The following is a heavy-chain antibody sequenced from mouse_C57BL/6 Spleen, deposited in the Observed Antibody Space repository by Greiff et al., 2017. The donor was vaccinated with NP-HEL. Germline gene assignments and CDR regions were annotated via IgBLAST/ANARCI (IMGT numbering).Heavy chain of an antibody. J-gene: IGHJ2*01. Sequence: QVQLKQPGAELVRPGSSVKLSCKASGYTFTSYWMDWVKQRPGQGLEWIGNIYPSDSETHYNQKFKDKATLTVDKSSSSAYMQLSSLTSEDSAVCYCARSDYGSLDYWGQGTTLTVSS. CDR2: IYPSDSET. V-gene: IGHV1-61*01. D-gene: IGHD1-1*01. CDR3: ARSDYGSLDY. CDR1: GYTFTSYW.